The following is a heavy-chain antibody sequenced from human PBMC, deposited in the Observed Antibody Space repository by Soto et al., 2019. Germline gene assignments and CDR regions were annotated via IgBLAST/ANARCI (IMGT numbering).Heavy chain of an antibody. Sequence: SETLSLPCPVSGCSISSYYWSWIRQPAGKGLEWIGRIYTSGSTNYNPSLKSRVTMSVDTSKNQFSLKLSSVTAADTAVYYCARGGSSWYPDYYGMDVWGQGTTVTVSS. CDR1: GCSISSYY. D-gene: IGHD6-13*01. CDR2: IYTSGST. V-gene: IGHV4-4*07. CDR3: ARGGSSWYPDYYGMDV. J-gene: IGHJ6*02.